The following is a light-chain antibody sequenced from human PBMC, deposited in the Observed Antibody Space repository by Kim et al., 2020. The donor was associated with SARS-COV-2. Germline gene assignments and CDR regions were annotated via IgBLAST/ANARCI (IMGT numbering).Light chain of an antibody. Sequence: SACVGERVTITCRASESIGNWLAWYQQKPGRAPRLLIYLASTLEKGVPSRFSGTGSGTEFSLSITSLQPYDFANYYCQHYRRFPYTVGQGTKLEI. CDR2: LAS. J-gene: IGKJ2*01. V-gene: IGKV1-5*03. CDR1: ESIGNW. CDR3: QHYRRFPYT.